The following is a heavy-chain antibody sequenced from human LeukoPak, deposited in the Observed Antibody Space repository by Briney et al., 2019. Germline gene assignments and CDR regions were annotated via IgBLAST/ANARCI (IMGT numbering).Heavy chain of an antibody. J-gene: IGHJ5*02. CDR2: IYHSGST. CDR1: AGSISSGDYY. V-gene: IGHV4-30-4*01. CDR3: ARRRFGPGWFDP. D-gene: IGHD3-10*01. Sequence: SQTLSLTCIVSAGSISSGDYYWSWIRQPPGKGLEWIGYIYHSGSTYYNPSLKSRVTISLDTPKNQFSLKLTSVTAADTAVYYCARRRFGPGWFDPWGQGTLVTVSS.